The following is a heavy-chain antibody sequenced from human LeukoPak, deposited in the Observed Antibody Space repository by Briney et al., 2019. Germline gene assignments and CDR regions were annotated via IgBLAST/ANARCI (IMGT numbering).Heavy chain of an antibody. CDR1: GYSISSGSYY. D-gene: IGHD2-2*01. Sequence: SETLSLTCAVSGYSISSGSYYWSWIRQPAGKGLEWIGRIYTSGSTNYNPSLKSRVTISVDTSKNQFSLKLSSVTAADTAVYYCARVLGYCSSTSCHTADYWGQGTLVTVSS. CDR2: IYTSGST. CDR3: ARVLGYCSSTSCHTADY. J-gene: IGHJ4*02. V-gene: IGHV4-61*02.